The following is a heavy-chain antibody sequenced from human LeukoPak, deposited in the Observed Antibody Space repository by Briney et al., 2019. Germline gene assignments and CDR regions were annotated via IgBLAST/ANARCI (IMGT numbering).Heavy chain of an antibody. J-gene: IGHJ6*03. CDR3: AKDCHCNSSCHSCGYMDV. V-gene: IGHV3-23*01. CDR2: TNSGGESK. Sequence: GGSLRLSCAASGFSFNIYSMYWVRQAPGKGLEWVSFTNSGGESKYYADSVKGRFTISRDNSKNSLYLQMNSLRAEDTAVYFFAKDCHCNSSCHSCGYMDVSGKGTTVTV. CDR1: GFSFNIYS. D-gene: IGHD2/OR15-2a*01.